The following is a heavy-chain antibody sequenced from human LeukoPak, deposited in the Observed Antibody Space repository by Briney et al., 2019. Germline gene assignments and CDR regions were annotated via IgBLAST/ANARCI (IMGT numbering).Heavy chain of an antibody. D-gene: IGHD1-14*01. Sequence: GGSLRLSCTASGFTFNTYAMNWVRQPPGKGLEWVSAISGSGDTTKCADSLKGRFTISRDNSKNTLYLQMDSLRAEDTAIYYFAKGLWPHLSAGDYRGQGTLVNGS. CDR1: GFTFNTYA. CDR2: ISGSGDTT. V-gene: IGHV3-23*01. J-gene: IGHJ4*02. CDR3: AKGLWPHLSAGDY.